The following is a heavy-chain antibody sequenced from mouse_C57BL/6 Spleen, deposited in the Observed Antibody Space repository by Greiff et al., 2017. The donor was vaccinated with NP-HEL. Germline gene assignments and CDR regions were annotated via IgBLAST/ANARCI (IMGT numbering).Heavy chain of an antibody. J-gene: IGHJ4*01. CDR2: IDPSDSET. V-gene: IGHV1-52*01. Sequence: QVQLQQPGAELVRPGSSVKLSCKASGYTFTSYWMHWVKQRPIQGLEWIGNIDPSDSETHYNQKFKDKATLTVDKSSSTAYMQLSSLTSEDSAVYYCASYGNYLHGAMDYWGQGTSVTVSS. CDR3: ASYGNYLHGAMDY. D-gene: IGHD2-1*01. CDR1: GYTFTSYW.